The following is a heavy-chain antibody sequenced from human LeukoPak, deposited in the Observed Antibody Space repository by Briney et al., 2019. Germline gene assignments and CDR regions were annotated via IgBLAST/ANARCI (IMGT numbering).Heavy chain of an antibody. Sequence: ASVKVSCKASGGTFSSYAISWVRQAPGQGLEWMGRIIPILGIANYAQKFQGRVTITADKSTSTAYMELSSLRSEDTAVYYCARAKHYDSSGRILGYWGQGTLVAVSS. V-gene: IGHV1-69*04. J-gene: IGHJ4*02. CDR2: IIPILGIA. CDR1: GGTFSSYA. D-gene: IGHD3-22*01. CDR3: ARAKHYDSSGRILGY.